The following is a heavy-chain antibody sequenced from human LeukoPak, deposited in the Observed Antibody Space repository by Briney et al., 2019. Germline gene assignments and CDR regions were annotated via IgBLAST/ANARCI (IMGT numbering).Heavy chain of an antibody. CDR1: GFTVSSNY. CDR2: IYSGGST. D-gene: IGHD2-15*01. Sequence: PGGSLRLSCAASGFTVSSNYMSWVRLAPGKGLEWVSVIYSGGSTYYADSVKGRFTISRDNSKNTLYLQMNSLRAEDTAVYYCARGYSAWWPPNAFDIWGQGTMVTVSS. J-gene: IGHJ3*02. V-gene: IGHV3-53*01. CDR3: ARGYSAWWPPNAFDI.